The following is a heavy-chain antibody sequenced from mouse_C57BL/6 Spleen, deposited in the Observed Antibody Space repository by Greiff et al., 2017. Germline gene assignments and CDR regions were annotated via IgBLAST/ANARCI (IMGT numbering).Heavy chain of an antibody. J-gene: IGHJ4*01. V-gene: IGHV1-39*01. CDR2: INPNYGTT. CDR1: GYSFTDYN. CDR3: ARPYYYGSSYGMDY. Sequence: VQLQQSGPELVKPGASVKISCKASGYSFTDYNMNWVKQSNGKSLEWIGVINPNYGTTSYNQKFKGKATLTVDQSSSTAYMQLNSLTSEYSAVYYCARPYYYGSSYGMDYWGQGTSVTVSS. D-gene: IGHD1-1*01.